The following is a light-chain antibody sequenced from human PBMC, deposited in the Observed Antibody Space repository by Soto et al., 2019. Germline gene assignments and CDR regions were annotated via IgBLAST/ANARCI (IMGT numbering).Light chain of an antibody. CDR1: SSNIGSNY. Sequence: QSVLTQPPSASGTPGQRVTISCSGSSSNIGSNYVYWYQQLPGTVPQLLIYRNSERPSGVPDRFSGSKSGTSASLAISGLRSEDEAEYYCAAWDDSLSGVVFGGGTKRTVL. V-gene: IGLV1-47*01. CDR2: RNS. CDR3: AAWDDSLSGVV. J-gene: IGLJ2*01.